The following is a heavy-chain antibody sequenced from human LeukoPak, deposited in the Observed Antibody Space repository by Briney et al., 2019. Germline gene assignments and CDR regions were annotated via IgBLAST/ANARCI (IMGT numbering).Heavy chain of an antibody. CDR1: GYTFTCYY. Sequence: GASVKVSCKASGYTFTCYYIHWVRQAPGQGLEGMGWINPNSGGTNSAQKFQGRVTMTRDTSITTAYMELSSLRSDDTAVYSCARGVTARGFYYYMDIRGKGTTVTISS. CDR3: ARGVTARGFYYYMDI. CDR2: INPNSGGT. D-gene: IGHD2-21*02. V-gene: IGHV1-2*02. J-gene: IGHJ6*03.